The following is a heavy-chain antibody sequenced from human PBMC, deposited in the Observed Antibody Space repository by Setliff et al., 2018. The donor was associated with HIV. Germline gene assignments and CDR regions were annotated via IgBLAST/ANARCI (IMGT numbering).Heavy chain of an antibody. CDR3: ARGGGRYYYDSSGYYYLDY. V-gene: IGHV1-69*05. J-gene: IGHJ4*02. D-gene: IGHD3-22*01. CDR1: GDTFSSYA. Sequence: SVKVSCKASGDTFSSYAISWVQQAPGQGLEWMGGIIPIFGTANYAQKFQGRVTITTDESTSTAYMELSSLRSEDTAVYYCARGGGRYYYDSSGYYYLDYWGQGTLVTVSS. CDR2: IIPIFGTA.